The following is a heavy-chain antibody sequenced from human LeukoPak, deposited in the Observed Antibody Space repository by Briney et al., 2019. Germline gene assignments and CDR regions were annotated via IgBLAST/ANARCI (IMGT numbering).Heavy chain of an antibody. Sequence: GGSLTLSCAASGLPSKRYWMGWVRQAPGRGLGCVANIKEDRSDGTYADSVRGRFTIPRDNAKSALFLQMNSLRAEDTAVYYCTRDSVWGQGTLVTVSS. J-gene: IGHJ4*02. CDR3: TRDSV. V-gene: IGHV3-7*01. CDR1: GLPSKRYW. CDR2: IKEDRSDG.